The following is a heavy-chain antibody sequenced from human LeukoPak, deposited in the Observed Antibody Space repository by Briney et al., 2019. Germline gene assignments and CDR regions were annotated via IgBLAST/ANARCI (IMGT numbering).Heavy chain of an antibody. V-gene: IGHV4-30-2*02. D-gene: IGHD3-22*01. CDR1: GGSISSGGYS. CDR2: IYHSGST. CDR3: ASYSYYYDSSGYFDY. J-gene: IGHJ4*02. Sequence: PSETLSLTCAVSGGSISSGGYSWSRIRQPPGKGLEWIGYIYHSGSTYYNPSLKSRVTISVDTSKNQFSLKLSSVTAADTAVYYCASYSYYYDSSGYFDYWGQGTLVTVSS.